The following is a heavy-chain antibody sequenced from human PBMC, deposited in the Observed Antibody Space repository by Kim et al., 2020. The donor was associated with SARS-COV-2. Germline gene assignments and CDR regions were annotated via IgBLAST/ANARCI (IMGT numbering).Heavy chain of an antibody. CDR2: ISYDGSNK. CDR3: AKGESYWAAAAPDY. J-gene: IGHJ4*02. Sequence: GGSLRLSCAASGFTFSSYGMHWVRQAPGKGLEWVAVISYDGSNKYYADSVKGRFTISRDNSKNTLYLQMNSLRAEDTAVYYCAKGESYWAAAAPDYWGQG. V-gene: IGHV3-30*18. D-gene: IGHD6-13*01. CDR1: GFTFSSYG.